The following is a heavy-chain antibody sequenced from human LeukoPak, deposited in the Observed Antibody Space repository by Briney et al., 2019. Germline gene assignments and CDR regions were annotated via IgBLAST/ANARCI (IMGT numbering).Heavy chain of an antibody. V-gene: IGHV3-23*01. CDR1: GFTVSSNY. CDR3: AKDLNPYDYGDYFDY. Sequence: PGGSLRLSCAASGFTVSSNYMSWVRQAPGKGLEWVSAISGSGGSTYYADSVKGRFTISRDNSKNTLYLQMNSLRAEDTAVYYCAKDLNPYDYGDYFDYWGQGTLVTVSS. D-gene: IGHD4-17*01. J-gene: IGHJ4*02. CDR2: ISGSGGST.